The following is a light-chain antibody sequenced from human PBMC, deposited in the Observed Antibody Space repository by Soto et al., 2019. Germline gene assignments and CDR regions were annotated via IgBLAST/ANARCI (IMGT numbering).Light chain of an antibody. Sequence: DIQLTQSPPSLSASAGDRVTITCQASQDVNNYLNWYQQKPGKAPKLLIYDASNLERGVPSRFSGSGSGTEFTLTISTLQPEDFATYFCQQYDALPPAFGPGTKVDIK. CDR1: QDVNNY. CDR3: QQYDALPPA. J-gene: IGKJ3*01. V-gene: IGKV1-33*01. CDR2: DAS.